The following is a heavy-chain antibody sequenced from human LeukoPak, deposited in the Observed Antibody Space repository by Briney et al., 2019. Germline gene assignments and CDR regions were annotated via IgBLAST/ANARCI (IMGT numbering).Heavy chain of an antibody. V-gene: IGHV1-2*02. CDR3: ARVGGGLHSMDV. CDR2: INPKSGDT. Sequence: ASVTVSCKASGYIFNDYYMHWVRQAPGQGLEWMGWINPKSGDTSSAQSFRGRVTMTRDTSISAAYIELSGLRSDDTAIYYCARVGGGLHSMDVWGQGTTVTVSS. D-gene: IGHD3-16*01. J-gene: IGHJ6*02. CDR1: GYIFNDYY.